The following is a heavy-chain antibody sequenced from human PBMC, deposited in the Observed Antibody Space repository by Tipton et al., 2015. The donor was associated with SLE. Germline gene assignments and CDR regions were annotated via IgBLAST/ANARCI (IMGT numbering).Heavy chain of an antibody. CDR1: GFTFDNYA. D-gene: IGHD2/OR15-2a*01. Sequence: SLRLSCSASGFTFDNYAMSWFRQAPGKGLEWVGFIRSKAYGGTTEYAAPVKGRFTISRDDSKSIAYLQMKDLKTEDTAVYYCTRDPLLPTWCDPWGQGTLVAVSS. CDR3: TRDPLLPTWCDP. J-gene: IGHJ5*02. V-gene: IGHV3-49*03. CDR2: IRSKAYGGTT.